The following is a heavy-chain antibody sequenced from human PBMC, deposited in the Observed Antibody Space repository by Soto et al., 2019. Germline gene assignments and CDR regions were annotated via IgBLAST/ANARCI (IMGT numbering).Heavy chain of an antibody. CDR2: IHWNEDK. CDR3: AHRPSWGVWDSNNWFHP. V-gene: IGHV2-5*01. D-gene: IGHD3-16*01. CDR1: GFSLSTSGVG. Sequence: QITLKESGPTLVKPTQTLTLTCTFSGFSLSTSGVGVGWIRRPPVKALEWLAVIHWNEDKRYIPSLKSRLTITKDTSKNQVVLTMTSMDPVDTATYYCAHRPSWGVWDSNNWFHPWGQGTLVTVSS. J-gene: IGHJ5*02.